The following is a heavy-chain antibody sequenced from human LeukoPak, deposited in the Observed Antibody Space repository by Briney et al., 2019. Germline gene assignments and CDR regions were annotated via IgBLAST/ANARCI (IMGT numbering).Heavy chain of an antibody. V-gene: IGHV4-59*01. CDR3: ARHRYYDSSGYLIDY. D-gene: IGHD3-22*01. CDR1: GGSISSYY. CDR2: IYYSGST. Sequence: SETLSLTCTVSGGSISSYYRSWIRQPPGKGLEWIGYIYYSGSTNYNPSLKSRVTISVDTSKNQFSLKLSSVTAADTAVYYCARHRYYDSSGYLIDYWGQGTLVTVSS. J-gene: IGHJ4*02.